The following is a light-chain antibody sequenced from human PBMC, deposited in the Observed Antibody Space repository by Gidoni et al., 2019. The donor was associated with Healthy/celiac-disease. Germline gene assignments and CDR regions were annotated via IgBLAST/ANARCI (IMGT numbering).Light chain of an antibody. V-gene: IGKV1-8*01. CDR3: QQYYSYPWT. CDR1: QGLSIY. Sequence: AIRITQSPSSLSASTGDRVTITCRASQGLSIYLAWYQQKTGKAPKLLSYAASTLQSGVPSRFSGSGSGTDFNLTISCLQSEDFATYYCQQYYSYPWTFGQVTKVEIK. CDR2: AAS. J-gene: IGKJ1*01.